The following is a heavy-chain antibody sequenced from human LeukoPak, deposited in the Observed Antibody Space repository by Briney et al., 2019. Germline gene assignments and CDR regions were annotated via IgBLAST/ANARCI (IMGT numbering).Heavy chain of an antibody. CDR3: AKDHYWSIDY. D-gene: IGHD3-3*01. CDR1: GFDFSSNW. J-gene: IGHJ4*02. V-gene: IGHV3-74*01. Sequence: HAGGSLRLSCAASGFDFSSNWMHWVRHAPGQGLVWVSRIKGDGISTNYADSVKGRFTISRDIAKNTLYLQMNSLRAEDTGVYYCAKDHYWSIDYWGRGTLVTVS. CDR2: IKGDGIST.